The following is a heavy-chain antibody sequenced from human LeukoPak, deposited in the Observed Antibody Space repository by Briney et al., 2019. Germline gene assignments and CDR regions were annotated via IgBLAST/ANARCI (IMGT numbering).Heavy chain of an antibody. CDR2: ISYDGSNK. V-gene: IGHV3-30-3*01. CDR1: GFTFSSYA. J-gene: IGHJ6*02. CDR3: ASGRGYRYCSGGSCYGMDV. D-gene: IGHD2-15*01. Sequence: GRSLRLSCAASGFTFSSYAMHWVRQAPGKGLEWVAVISYDGSNKYYADSVKGRFTISRDNSKNTLYLQMNSLRAEDTAVHYCASGRGYRYCSGGSCYGMDVWGQGTTVTVSS.